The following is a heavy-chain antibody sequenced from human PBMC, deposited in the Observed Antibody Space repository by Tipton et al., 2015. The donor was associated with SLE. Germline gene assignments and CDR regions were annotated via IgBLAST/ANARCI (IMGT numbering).Heavy chain of an antibody. V-gene: IGHV4-59*01. CDR3: ARGVLSSSWTLDGMDV. D-gene: IGHD6-13*01. CDR2: IHYSGST. CDR1: GGSISSYY. Sequence: GLVKPSETLSLTCTVSGGSISSYYWSWIRQPPGKGLEWIGYIHYSGSTNYNPSLKSRVTISVDTSKNQFSLKLSSVTAADTAVYYCARGVLSSSWTLDGMDVWGQGTTVTVSS. J-gene: IGHJ6*02.